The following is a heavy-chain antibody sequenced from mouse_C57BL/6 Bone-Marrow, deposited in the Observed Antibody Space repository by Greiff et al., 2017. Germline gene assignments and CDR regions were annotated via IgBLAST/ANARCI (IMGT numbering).Heavy chain of an antibody. V-gene: IGHV1-55*01. CDR2: IYPGSGST. Sequence: QVQLQQPGAELVKPGASVKMSCKASGYTFTSYWITWVKQRPGQGLEWIGDIYPGSGSTNYNEKFKSKATLTVDTSSSTAYMQLSSLTSEDSAVYYCAREGGYGQSGYYFDYWGQGTTLTVSS. D-gene: IGHD1-1*01. CDR1: GYTFTSYW. CDR3: AREGGYGQSGYYFDY. J-gene: IGHJ2*01.